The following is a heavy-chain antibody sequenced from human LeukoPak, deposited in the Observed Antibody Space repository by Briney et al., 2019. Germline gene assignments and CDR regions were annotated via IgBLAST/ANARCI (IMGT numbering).Heavy chain of an antibody. V-gene: IGHV4-61*02. CDR3: ARDEGRHGFDD. Sequence: SSQTLSLSCSVSGASITSGKSYWSWIRQPAGKRPEFVGRMYNSGTTNYNPSVRSRVTISVDTSKNLFTLNLTSVTTADTAVYYCARDEGRHGFDDWGPGTLVTVSS. J-gene: IGHJ4*02. CDR1: GASITSGKSY. CDR2: MYNSGTT. D-gene: IGHD3-10*01.